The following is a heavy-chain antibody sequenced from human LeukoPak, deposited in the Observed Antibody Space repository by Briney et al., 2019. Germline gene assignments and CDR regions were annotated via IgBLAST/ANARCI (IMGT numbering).Heavy chain of an antibody. CDR2: IYYSGSP. Sequence: PSETLSLTCTVSGGSTSSSTYYWGWIRQPPGRGLEWIGSIYYSGSPYHNPSLKSRVTMSVDTSKNQFSLKLSSVTVADTAVYFCARHLTHGNDYFYYGMDVWGQGTTITVSS. CDR1: GGSTSSSTYY. J-gene: IGHJ6*02. D-gene: IGHD5-24*01. V-gene: IGHV4-39*01. CDR3: ARHLTHGNDYFYYGMDV.